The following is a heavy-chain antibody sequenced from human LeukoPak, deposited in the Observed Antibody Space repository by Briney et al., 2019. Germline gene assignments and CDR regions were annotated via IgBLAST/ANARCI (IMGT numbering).Heavy chain of an antibody. J-gene: IGHJ3*02. V-gene: IGHV3-30*04. Sequence: PGGSLRLSCAASGFTFNTYAMHWVRQAPGKGLEWVAAISYDGSNKYYADSVKGRFTISRDNSRNTLYLQMNSLRTEDTAMYYCARGGSSWDFAFDIWGQGTMVTVSS. CDR2: ISYDGSNK. CDR3: ARGGSSWDFAFDI. CDR1: GFTFNTYA. D-gene: IGHD6-13*01.